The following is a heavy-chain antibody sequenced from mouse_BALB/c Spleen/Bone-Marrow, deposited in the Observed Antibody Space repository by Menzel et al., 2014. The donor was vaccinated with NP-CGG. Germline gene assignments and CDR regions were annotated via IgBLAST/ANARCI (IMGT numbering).Heavy chain of an antibody. V-gene: IGHV1-87*01. CDR1: GYTFXSYW. CDR2: IYPGDGDT. J-gene: IGHJ2*01. Sequence: VKVVESGAELARPGASVKLSCKASGYTFXSYWMQWVKQRPGQGLEWIGAIYPGDGDTRYTQKFKGKATLTADKSSSTAYMQLGSLASEDSAVYYCARGTGPDYWGQGTTLTVSS. D-gene: IGHD4-1*01. CDR3: ARGTGPDY.